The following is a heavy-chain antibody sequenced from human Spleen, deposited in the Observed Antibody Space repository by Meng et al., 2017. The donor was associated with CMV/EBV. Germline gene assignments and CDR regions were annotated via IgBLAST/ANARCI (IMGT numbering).Heavy chain of an antibody. J-gene: IGHJ4*02. CDR3: ARAAPHSSSWYTYLDY. CDR2: IISIFGTA. D-gene: IGHD6-13*01. Sequence: SGGNFSSYAISWVRQAPGQGLEWMGGIISIFGTANYAQKFQGRVTITTDESTSTAYMELSSLRSEDTAVYYCARAAPHSSSWYTYLDYWGQGTLVTVSS. V-gene: IGHV1-69*05. CDR1: GGNFSSYA.